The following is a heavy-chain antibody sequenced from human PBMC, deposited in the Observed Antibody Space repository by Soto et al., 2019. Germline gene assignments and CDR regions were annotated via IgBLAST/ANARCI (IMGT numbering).Heavy chain of an antibody. CDR1: GGSISSYY. Sequence: PSETLSLTCTVSGGSISSYYWSWIRQPPGKGLEWIGYIYYSGSTNYNPSLKSRVTISVDTSKNQFSLKLSSVTAADTAVYYCARVSIVDTAMATFDYWGQGTLVTVSS. CDR2: IYYSGST. CDR3: ARVSIVDTAMATFDY. V-gene: IGHV4-59*01. D-gene: IGHD5-18*01. J-gene: IGHJ4*02.